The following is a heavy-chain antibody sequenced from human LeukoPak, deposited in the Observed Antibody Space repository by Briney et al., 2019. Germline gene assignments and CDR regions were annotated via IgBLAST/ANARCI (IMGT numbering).Heavy chain of an antibody. Sequence: GGSLRLSCAASGFTVSSNCMSWVRQAPGKRLEWVSVIYSGGSTYYADPVKGRFTISRDNSKNTLYLQMNSLRAEDTAVYYCAGRSSEYYYYYYMDVWGRGTTVTVSS. CDR2: IYSGGST. D-gene: IGHD2-15*01. V-gene: IGHV3-53*01. CDR3: AGRSSEYYYYYYMDV. J-gene: IGHJ6*03. CDR1: GFTVSSNC.